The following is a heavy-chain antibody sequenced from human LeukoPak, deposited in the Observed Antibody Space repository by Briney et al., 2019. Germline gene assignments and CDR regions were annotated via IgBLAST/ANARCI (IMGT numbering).Heavy chain of an antibody. D-gene: IGHD3-10*01. CDR1: RFTFDDYA. V-gene: IGHV3-9*01. Sequence: PPGGSLRLSCAASRFTFDDYAMHWVRQAPGKGLEWVSGISWNSGSIGYADSVKGRFTISRDNAKNSLYLQMNSLRAEDTALYYCAKDISYYGSGSDYGMDVWGQGTTVTVSS. CDR2: ISWNSGSI. J-gene: IGHJ6*02. CDR3: AKDISYYGSGSDYGMDV.